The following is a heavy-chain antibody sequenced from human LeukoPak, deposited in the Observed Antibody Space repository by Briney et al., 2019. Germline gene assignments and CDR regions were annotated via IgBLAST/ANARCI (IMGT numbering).Heavy chain of an antibody. CDR3: AKSYHSGNYYTHRGAFDI. CDR2: ISGSGGST. V-gene: IGHV3-23*01. CDR1: GLIFTNYG. Sequence: GGSLRLSCVASGLIFTNYGMSWVRQAPGKGLEWVSGISGSGGSTYYADSVKGRFTISRDNSKNTLYVQMNSLRAEDTAVYYCAKSYHSGNYYTHRGAFDIWGQGTMVTVSS. D-gene: IGHD3-10*01. J-gene: IGHJ3*02.